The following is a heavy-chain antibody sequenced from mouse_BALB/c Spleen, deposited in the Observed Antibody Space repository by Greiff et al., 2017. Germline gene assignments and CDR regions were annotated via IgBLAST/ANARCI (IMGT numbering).Heavy chain of an antibody. V-gene: IGHV3-2*02. J-gene: IGHJ4*01. CDR3: ARGGLLRSYYAMDY. CDR2: ISYSGST. CDR1: GYSITSDYA. Sequence: EVQLQESGPGLVKPSQSLSLTCTVTGYSITSDYAWNWIRQFPGNKLEWMGYISYSGSTSYNPSLKSRISITRDTSKNQFFLQLNSVTTEDTATYYCARGGLLRSYYAMDYWGQGTSVTVSS. D-gene: IGHD1-1*01.